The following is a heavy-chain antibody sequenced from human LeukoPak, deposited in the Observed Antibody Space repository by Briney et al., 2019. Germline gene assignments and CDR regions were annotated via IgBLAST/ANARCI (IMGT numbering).Heavy chain of an antibody. CDR3: ARAAAGYFYAFDI. CDR1: GYTFTSFY. J-gene: IGHJ3*02. Sequence: ASVKVSCKASGYTFTSFYMHWVRQAPGQGLEWMGIINPSGGSTSYAQKFQGRVTMTRDTSTSTVYMELSSLRSEDTAVYYCARAAAGYFYAFDIWGQGTMVTVSS. V-gene: IGHV1-46*03. D-gene: IGHD6-13*01. CDR2: INPSGGST.